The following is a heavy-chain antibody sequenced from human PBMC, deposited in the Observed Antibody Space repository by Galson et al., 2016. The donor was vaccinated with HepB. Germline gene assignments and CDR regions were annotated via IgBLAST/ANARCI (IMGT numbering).Heavy chain of an antibody. CDR1: GFTFSDHN. J-gene: IGHJ4*02. V-gene: IGHV3-11*06. CDR3: ARDFHGYHDSSGPSDY. Sequence: SLRLSCAVSGFTFSDHNMDWVRQAPGKGLEWVSYISSSSSYRNYADSVKGRFTISRDNAKNSLYLQMNSLRAEDTAVYYCARDFHGYHDSSGPSDYWGQGTLVTVSS. D-gene: IGHD3-22*01. CDR2: ISSSSSYR.